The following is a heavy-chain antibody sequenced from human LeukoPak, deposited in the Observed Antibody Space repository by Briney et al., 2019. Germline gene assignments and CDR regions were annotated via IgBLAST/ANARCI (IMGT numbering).Heavy chain of an antibody. J-gene: IGHJ4*02. CDR3: ARIGYSSSSLDF. CDR1: GFTFSSYG. V-gene: IGHV3-30*03. CDR2: ISYDGSNK. Sequence: GGSLRLSCAASGFTFSSYGMHWVRQAPGKGLEWVAVISYDGSNKYYADSVKGRFTISRDNSKNTLYLQMNSLRAEDTAVYNCARIGYSSSSLDFWGRGTLVTVSS. D-gene: IGHD6-6*01.